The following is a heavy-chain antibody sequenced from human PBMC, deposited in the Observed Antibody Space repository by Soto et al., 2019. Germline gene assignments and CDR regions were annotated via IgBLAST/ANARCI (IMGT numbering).Heavy chain of an antibody. CDR3: VSDRGYGHASVPYS. V-gene: IGHV3-30*03. CDR1: RFAFSSYG. D-gene: IGHD5-18*01. CDR2: ISYDGSLQ. J-gene: IGHJ4*02. Sequence: QAQLVESGGGVVQPGRSLRLSCAASRFAFSSYGMHWVRQAPGTGLERVAVISYDGSLQHYADSVKGRFTISRDNSKNMVLLQISSLRAEDTAVYYCVSDRGYGHASVPYSWGQGTLVSVSS.